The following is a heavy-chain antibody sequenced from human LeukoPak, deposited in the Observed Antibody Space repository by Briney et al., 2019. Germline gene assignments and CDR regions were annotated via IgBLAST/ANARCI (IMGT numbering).Heavy chain of an antibody. J-gene: IGHJ6*02. Sequence: PGESLKISCKGSGYSFTSYWIGWVRQMPGKGLEWMGITYPGDSDTRCSPSFQGQVTISADKSISTAYLQWSSLKASDTAMYYCARQGTDDYGDYLYYYYYGMDVWGQGTTVTVSS. V-gene: IGHV5-51*01. D-gene: IGHD4-17*01. CDR3: ARQGTDDYGDYLYYYYYGMDV. CDR2: TYPGDSDT. CDR1: GYSFTSYW.